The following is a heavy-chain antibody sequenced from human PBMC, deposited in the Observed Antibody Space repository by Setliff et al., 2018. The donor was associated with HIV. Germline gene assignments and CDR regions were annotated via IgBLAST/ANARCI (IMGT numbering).Heavy chain of an antibody. Sequence: PGGSLRLSCAASGFRFSDAWMTWVRQAPGQGLEWVGRTKSKTDGGTTDVAAHVKGRFIISREDSKNMVFLEMDSLKTEDTGVYFCTRSYYYWGQGTLVTV. CDR3: TRSYYY. V-gene: IGHV3-15*01. CDR2: TKSKTDGGTT. D-gene: IGHD3-10*01. J-gene: IGHJ4*02. CDR1: GFRFSDAW.